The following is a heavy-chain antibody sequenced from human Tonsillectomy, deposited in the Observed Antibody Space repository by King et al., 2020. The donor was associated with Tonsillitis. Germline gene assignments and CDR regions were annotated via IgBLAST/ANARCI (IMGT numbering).Heavy chain of an antibody. CDR3: AKDLGQVVVVPYGMDV. CDR1: GFTFSSYG. D-gene: IGHD2-2*01. CDR2: ISYDGSNK. Sequence: VQLVESGGGVVQPGRSLRISCAASGFTFSSYGMHWVRQAPGKGLEWVAVISYDGSNKYYADSVKGRFTISRDNSKNTLYLQMNSLRAEDTAVYYCAKDLGQVVVVPYGMDVWGQGTTVTVSS. J-gene: IGHJ6*02. V-gene: IGHV3-30*18.